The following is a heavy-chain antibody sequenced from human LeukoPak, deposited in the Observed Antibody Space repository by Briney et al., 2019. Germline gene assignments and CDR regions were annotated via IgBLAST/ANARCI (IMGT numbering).Heavy chain of an antibody. V-gene: IGHV4-59*08. Sequence: SVTLSLTCTVSGASISTYYWSWIRQPPGRGLEWIGYCHYSGSTSYNPSLKSRLMLSVDTSKNQFSLKLSSVTAADTAVYYCARGFYDSSGYSNPFDNWGPGSLVTVSS. CDR1: GASISTYY. J-gene: IGHJ4*02. CDR3: ARGFYDSSGYSNPFDN. CDR2: CHYSGST. D-gene: IGHD3-22*01.